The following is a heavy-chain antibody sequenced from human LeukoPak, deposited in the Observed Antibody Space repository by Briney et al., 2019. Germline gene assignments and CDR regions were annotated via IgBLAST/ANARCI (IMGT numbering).Heavy chain of an antibody. D-gene: IGHD3-10*01. V-gene: IGHV1-2*02. CDR2: INPNSGGT. CDR1: GYTFTGYY. Sequence: ASVKVSCKASGYTFTGYYIHWVRQAPGQGLEWMGWINPNSGGTNYAQKFQGRVTMTRDTSISTAYMELSDLTSGDTAVYYCARDLTRDALDIWGQGTMLTVSS. J-gene: IGHJ3*02. CDR3: ARDLTRDALDI.